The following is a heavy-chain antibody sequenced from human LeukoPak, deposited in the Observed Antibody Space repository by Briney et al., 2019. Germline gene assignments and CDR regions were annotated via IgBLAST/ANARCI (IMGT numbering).Heavy chain of an antibody. CDR1: GFTFSSYS. J-gene: IGHJ4*02. D-gene: IGHD3-10*01. CDR3: AARDSYGSGSYPIDY. CDR2: ISSRSTYI. V-gene: IGHV3-21*01. Sequence: PGGSLRLSCAASGFTFSSYSMNWVRQAPGKGLEWVSSISSRSTYIYYADSLKGRFTISRDNAKNSLYLQMNSLRAEDTAVYYCAARDSYGSGSYPIDYWGQGTLVTASS.